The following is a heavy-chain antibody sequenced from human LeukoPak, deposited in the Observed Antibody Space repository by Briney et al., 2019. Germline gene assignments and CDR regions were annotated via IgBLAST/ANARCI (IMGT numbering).Heavy chain of an antibody. J-gene: IGHJ4*02. Sequence: SETLSLTCTVSGGSISSYYWSWIRQPPGKGLEWIGYIYYSGSTNYNPSLKSRVTISVDTSKNQFSLKLSSVTAADMAVYYCARPRKDSSGWYNFDYWGQGTLVTVSS. V-gene: IGHV4-59*01. D-gene: IGHD6-19*01. CDR1: GGSISSYY. CDR2: IYYSGST. CDR3: ARPRKDSSGWYNFDY.